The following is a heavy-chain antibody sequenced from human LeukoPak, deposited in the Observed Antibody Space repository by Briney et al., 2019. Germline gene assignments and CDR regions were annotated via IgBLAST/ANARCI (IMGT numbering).Heavy chain of an antibody. D-gene: IGHD3-22*01. J-gene: IGHJ4*02. CDR2: ISYDGSNK. CDR3: ARMYGEADYYDSSGFDY. CDR1: GFTFSSYA. Sequence: GGSLRLSCAASGFTFSSYAMHWVRQAPGKGLEWVAVISYDGSNKYYADSVKGRFTISRDNSKNTLYLQMNSLRAEDTAAYYCARMYGEADYYDSSGFDYWGQGTLVTVSS. V-gene: IGHV3-30*01.